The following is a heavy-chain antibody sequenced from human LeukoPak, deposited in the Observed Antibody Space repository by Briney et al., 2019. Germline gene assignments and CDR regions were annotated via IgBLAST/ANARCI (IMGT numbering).Heavy chain of an antibody. CDR1: GFTFSAYE. J-gene: IGHJ4*02. Sequence: GGSLRLSCAASGFTFSAYEMNWVRQAPGKGLEWVSYIGSSGSTVYYADSVKGRFSISRDNSKNTLYLQMNSLRAEDTALYYCAKDQNAYNYVFDYWGQGTLVTVSS. CDR2: IGSSGSTV. D-gene: IGHD5-24*01. V-gene: IGHV3-48*03. CDR3: AKDQNAYNYVFDY.